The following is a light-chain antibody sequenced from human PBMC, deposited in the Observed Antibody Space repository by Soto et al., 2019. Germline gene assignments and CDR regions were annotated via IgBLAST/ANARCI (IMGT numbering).Light chain of an antibody. V-gene: IGKV3-15*01. CDR2: GAS. CDR3: QQHDKWPFT. Sequence: EIVMTRSPVTLSVSPGERATLSCRASQSVSSNLAWYQQKPGQAPRLLIYGASTRATGIPARLSGSGSGTEFTLTISSLQSEDFAVYYCQQHDKWPFTFGQGTKLDIK. CDR1: QSVSSN. J-gene: IGKJ2*01.